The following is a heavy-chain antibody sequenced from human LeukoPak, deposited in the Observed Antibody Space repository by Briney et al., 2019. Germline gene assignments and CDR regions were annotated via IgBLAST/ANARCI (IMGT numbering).Heavy chain of an antibody. J-gene: IGHJ4*02. CDR3: TREVQAAGKTLDY. D-gene: IGHD6-13*01. V-gene: IGHV3-7*03. Sequence: GGSLRLSCAASGFTFSSHWMSWVRQAPRKGLEWLANIKEDGSEKYYVDSVKGRFTISRDNAKNSLYLQMNSLRGEDTALYYCTREVQAAGKTLDYWGQGTLITVSS. CDR1: GFTFSSHW. CDR2: IKEDGSEK.